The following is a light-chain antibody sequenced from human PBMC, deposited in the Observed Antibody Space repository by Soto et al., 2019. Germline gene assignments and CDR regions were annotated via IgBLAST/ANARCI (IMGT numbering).Light chain of an antibody. CDR1: QSVSSSY. Sequence: EIVLTQSPGTLSLSPGERATLSCRASQSVSSSYLAWYQQKPGQAPRLLIYGVSSRATGIPDRFSGSGSGTDFTLTITRLEPEDVAVYYCQQYGSSRTFGQGTTLEIK. CDR3: QQYGSSRT. J-gene: IGKJ1*01. CDR2: GVS. V-gene: IGKV3-20*01.